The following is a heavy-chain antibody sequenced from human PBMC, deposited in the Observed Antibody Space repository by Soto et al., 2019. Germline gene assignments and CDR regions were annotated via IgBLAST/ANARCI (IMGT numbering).Heavy chain of an antibody. CDR1: GFTFSSYA. CDR2: ISSNGGST. V-gene: IGHV3-64*01. Sequence: EVQLVESGGGLVQPGGSLRLSCAASGFTFSSYAMHWVRQAPGKGLEYVSAISSNGGSTYYANSVKGRFTISRDNSKNTLYLQMGSLRAEDMPVYDCAREGYCSSPSCYSFDYWGQGTLVSVSS. J-gene: IGHJ4*02. CDR3: AREGYCSSPSCYSFDY. D-gene: IGHD2-2*01.